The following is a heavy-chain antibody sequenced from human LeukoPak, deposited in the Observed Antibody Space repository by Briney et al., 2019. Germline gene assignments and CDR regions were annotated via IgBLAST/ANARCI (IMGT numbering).Heavy chain of an antibody. CDR1: GFTFSSYA. Sequence: PGGSLRLSCAASGFTFSSYAMSWVRQAPGKGLEWVSAISGSGGSTYYADSVKGRFTISRDNSKNTLYLQMNSLRAEDTAVYYCARDHSMMDAFDIWGQGTMVTVSS. CDR2: ISGSGGST. J-gene: IGHJ3*02. D-gene: IGHD3-16*01. V-gene: IGHV3-23*01. CDR3: ARDHSMMDAFDI.